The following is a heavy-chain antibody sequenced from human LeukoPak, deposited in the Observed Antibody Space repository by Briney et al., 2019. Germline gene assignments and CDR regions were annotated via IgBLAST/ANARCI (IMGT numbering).Heavy chain of an antibody. J-gene: IGHJ6*03. D-gene: IGHD1-1*01. CDR3: ARSGTKVYYYYMDV. Sequence: ASVKVSCKASGYTFTGYYMHWVRQAPGQGLEWMGWINPNSGGTNYAQKFQGRVTMTRDTSISTAYMELSRLRSDDTAVYYCARSGTKVYYYYMDVWGKGTTVTVSS. CDR2: INPNSGGT. CDR1: GYTFTGYY. V-gene: IGHV1-2*02.